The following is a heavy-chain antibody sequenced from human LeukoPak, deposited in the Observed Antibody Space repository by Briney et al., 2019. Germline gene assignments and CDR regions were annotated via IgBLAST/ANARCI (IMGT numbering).Heavy chain of an antibody. CDR3: ARSLGDD. CDR1: GLTFSTYW. Sequence: GGSLRLSCEVSGLTFSTYWMTWVRQALGKGLEWVASINQNGREKYYVDSVKGRFTISRDNAKDSLYLQMNSLRDEDTAVYYCARSLGDDWGQGTLVTVSS. V-gene: IGHV3-7*01. CDR2: INQNGREK. D-gene: IGHD3-16*01. J-gene: IGHJ4*02.